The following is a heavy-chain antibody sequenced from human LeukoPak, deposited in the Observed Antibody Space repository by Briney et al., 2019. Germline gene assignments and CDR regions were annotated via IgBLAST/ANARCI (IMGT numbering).Heavy chain of an antibody. J-gene: IGHJ1*01. V-gene: IGHV4-59*01. CDR1: GXSISGYY. D-gene: IGHD2-8*01. CDR2: FHYSGST. Sequence: SETLSLTCAVSGXSISGYYWIWIRQPPGEGLEWIGHFHYSGSTDYNPSLKSRVTISLDTSRKQFSLKLSSVSAADTAVYYCARGNYCTNGVCYGPDYFQHWGQGTLVTVSS. CDR3: ARGNYCTNGVCYGPDYFQH.